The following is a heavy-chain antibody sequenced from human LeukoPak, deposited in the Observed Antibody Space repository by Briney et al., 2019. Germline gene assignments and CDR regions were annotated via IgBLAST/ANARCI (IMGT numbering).Heavy chain of an antibody. CDR1: GFTLSSNY. D-gene: IGHD3-10*01. J-gene: IGHJ4*01. Sequence: GGVPILSCAASGFTLSSNYMSWVRQAPGKGLEWVSLLDSGPGAFYADSMKGRFTISRDNSKNTLYLQMNSLRAEDTAVYYCATGRIPLWYAYWGDGNLCSVSS. CDR3: ATGRIPLWYAY. CDR2: LDSGPGA. V-gene: IGHV3-53*01.